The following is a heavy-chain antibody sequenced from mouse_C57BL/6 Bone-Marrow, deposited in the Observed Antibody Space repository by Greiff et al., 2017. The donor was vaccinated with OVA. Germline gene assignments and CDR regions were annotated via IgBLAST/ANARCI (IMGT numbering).Heavy chain of an antibody. J-gene: IGHJ3*01. D-gene: IGHD2-1*01. V-gene: IGHV3-6*01. Sequence: ESGPGLVKPSQSLSLTCSVTGYSITSGYYWTWIRQFPGNKLEWMGYISYDGRNNYNPSLTTRISITRDTSKNQFFRKLNSVTTEDTATDYCARVYRFADWGQGTLVTVSA. CDR3: ARVYRFAD. CDR2: ISYDGRN. CDR1: GYSITSGYY.